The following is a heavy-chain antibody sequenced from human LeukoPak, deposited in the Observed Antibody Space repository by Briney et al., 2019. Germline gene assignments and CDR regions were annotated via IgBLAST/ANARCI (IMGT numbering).Heavy chain of an antibody. Sequence: GGSLRLSCTASGFTFGDYTMSWVRQAPGKGLEWVGFIRSKAYGGTTEYAASVKGRFTISRDDSKSIACLQMNSLKTEDTAVYYCTRDLDYNYYYYYMDVWGKGTTVTVSS. J-gene: IGHJ6*03. D-gene: IGHD4-11*01. CDR2: IRSKAYGGTT. CDR3: TRDLDYNYYYYYMDV. V-gene: IGHV3-49*04. CDR1: GFTFGDYT.